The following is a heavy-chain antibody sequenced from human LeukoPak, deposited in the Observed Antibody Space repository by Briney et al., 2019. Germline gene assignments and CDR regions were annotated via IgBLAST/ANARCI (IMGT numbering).Heavy chain of an antibody. J-gene: IGHJ6*02. V-gene: IGHV1-2*04. D-gene: IGHD3-22*01. CDR2: INPNSGGT. CDR3: ARERRYYYDSSGRPHYGMDV. Sequence: ASVKVSCKASGYTFTGYYMHWVRQAPGQGLEWMGWINPNSGGTNYAQKFQGWVTMTRDTSISTAYMELSRLRSDDTAVHYCARERRYYYDSSGRPHYGMDVWGQGTTVTVSS. CDR1: GYTFTGYY.